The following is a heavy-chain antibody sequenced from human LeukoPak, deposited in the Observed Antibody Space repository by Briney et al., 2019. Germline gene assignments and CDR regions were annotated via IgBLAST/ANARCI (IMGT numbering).Heavy chain of an antibody. J-gene: IGHJ4*02. CDR2: IYNSGST. V-gene: IGHV4-59*01. Sequence: SETLSLTCTVSGASISSYYWNWIRQPPGKRLEWIGNIYNSGSTNYNPSLKSRVTMSVDTSKNQFSLKLSSVTAADTAVYHCARDSAPRGEYYFDYWGQGTLVTVSS. D-gene: IGHD3-10*01. CDR3: ARDSAPRGEYYFDY. CDR1: GASISSYY.